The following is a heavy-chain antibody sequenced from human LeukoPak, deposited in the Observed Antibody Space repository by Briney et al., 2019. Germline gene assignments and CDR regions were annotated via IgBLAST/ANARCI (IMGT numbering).Heavy chain of an antibody. CDR3: GGVQVGVGNIDY. J-gene: IGHJ4*02. CDR1: GGSISSYY. Sequence: SETLSLTCTVSGGSISSYYWSWIRQPPGKGLEWIGYIYYSGSTNYNPSLKSRVTISVDTSKNQFSLKLSSVTAADTAVYCCGGVQVGVGNIDYGGRGPVVTVTS. CDR2: IYYSGST. D-gene: IGHD1-1*01. V-gene: IGHV4-59*01.